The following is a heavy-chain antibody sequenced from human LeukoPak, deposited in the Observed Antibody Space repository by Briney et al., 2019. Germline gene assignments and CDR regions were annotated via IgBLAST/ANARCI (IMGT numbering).Heavy chain of an antibody. CDR2: ITGSESST. Sequence: PGGSLRLSCAASGFTFGSYAMTWVRQAPGKALEWVSVITGSESSTYYADSVRGRFTISSDNPKNTLNLQMNSLRADDTAVYYFAKHRGSGVAGTGGVESWGQGTLVTVSS. V-gene: IGHV3-23*01. D-gene: IGHD6-19*01. CDR3: AKHRGSGVAGTGGVES. CDR1: GFTFGSYA. J-gene: IGHJ4*02.